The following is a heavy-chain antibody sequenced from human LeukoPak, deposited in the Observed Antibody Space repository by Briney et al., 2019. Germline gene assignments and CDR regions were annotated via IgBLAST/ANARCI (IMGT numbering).Heavy chain of an antibody. CDR2: IYYTGTT. V-gene: IGHV4-59*01. CDR3: ARAGYSFATGYYFDY. D-gene: IGHD3-9*01. CDR1: GGSIDNCY. Sequence: SETLSLTCTVSGGSIDNCYWSWIRQPPGKGLEWIGFIYYTGTTNYNPSLKSRVTISLDTSKNQFSLRLSSVTAADTAVYYCARAGYSFATGYYFDYWGQGTLVTVSS. J-gene: IGHJ4*02.